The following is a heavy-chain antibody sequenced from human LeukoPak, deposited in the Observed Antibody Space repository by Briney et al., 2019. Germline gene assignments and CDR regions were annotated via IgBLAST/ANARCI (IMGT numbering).Heavy chain of an antibody. V-gene: IGHV3-30*04. CDR3: ARQGYYDSSGYYPYYFDY. CDR2: ISYDGTNK. CDR1: GFSFSSYA. D-gene: IGHD3-22*01. Sequence: SGGSLRLSCAASGFSFSSYAMNWVRQAPGKGLEWLAIISYDGTNKYYADSVKGRLTISRDNSRNTLDLQMNSLGAEDTAVYYCARQGYYDSSGYYPYYFDYWGQGTLVTVSS. J-gene: IGHJ4*02.